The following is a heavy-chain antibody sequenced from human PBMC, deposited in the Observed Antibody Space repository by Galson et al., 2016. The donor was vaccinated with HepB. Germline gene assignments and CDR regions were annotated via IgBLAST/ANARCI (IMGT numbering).Heavy chain of an antibody. CDR3: GGHGGHSA. J-gene: IGHJ5*02. V-gene: IGHV3-23*01. CDR1: GFTSSNYA. CDR2: IGGSDGYT. D-gene: IGHD2-15*01. Sequence: SLRLSCAASGFTSSNYAMNWVRQAPGKGLEWVSYIGGSDGYTYYADSVKGRFTISRDNPKNIVYLQMNSLRAEDTAIYYCGGHGGHSAWGQGTLVTVSS.